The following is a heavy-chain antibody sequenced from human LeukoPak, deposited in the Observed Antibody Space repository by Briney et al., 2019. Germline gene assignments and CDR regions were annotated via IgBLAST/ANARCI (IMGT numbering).Heavy chain of an antibody. CDR2: IIPIFGTA. Sequence: PVKVSCKASGGTFSSYAISWVRQAPGQGLEWMGGIIPIFGTANYAQKFQGRVTITTDESTSTAYMELSSLRSEGTAVYYCARPVVPAAMGSWFDPWGQGTLVTVSS. J-gene: IGHJ5*02. V-gene: IGHV1-69*05. D-gene: IGHD2-2*01. CDR3: ARPVVPAAMGSWFDP. CDR1: GGTFSSYA.